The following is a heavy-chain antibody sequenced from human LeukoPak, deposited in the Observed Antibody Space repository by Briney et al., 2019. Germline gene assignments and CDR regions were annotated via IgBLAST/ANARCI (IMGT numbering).Heavy chain of an antibody. D-gene: IGHD6-13*01. CDR2: ISYDGSNK. Sequence: GGSLRLSCAASGFTFSTYAMHWVRQAPGKGLEWVAVISYDGSNKYYADSVKGRFTISRDNSKNTLYLQMNSLRAEDTAVYYCVVESIAAAEAWGQGTLVTVSS. CDR3: VVESIAAAEA. V-gene: IGHV3-30*04. CDR1: GFTFSTYA. J-gene: IGHJ5*02.